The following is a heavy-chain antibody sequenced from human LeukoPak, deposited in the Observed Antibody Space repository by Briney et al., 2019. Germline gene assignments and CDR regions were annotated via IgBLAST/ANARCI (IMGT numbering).Heavy chain of an antibody. Sequence: GGSLRLSCAASGFTFSNYWIHWVRQAPGKGLVWVSRIDNAGSITTYADSVKGRFTISRDNAENTLYLQMNSLRVEDTAVYYCARTPDGADYWGQGTLVTVSS. CDR2: IDNAGSIT. J-gene: IGHJ4*02. CDR3: ARTPDGADY. V-gene: IGHV3-74*03. CDR1: GFTFSNYW. D-gene: IGHD3-10*01.